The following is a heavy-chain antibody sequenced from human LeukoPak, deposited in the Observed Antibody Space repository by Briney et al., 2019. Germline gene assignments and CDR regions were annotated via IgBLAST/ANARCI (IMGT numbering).Heavy chain of an antibody. CDR1: GYTFSGYY. V-gene: IGHV1-2*02. J-gene: IGHJ4*02. CDR2: INPNSGAP. D-gene: IGHD3-10*01. Sequence: ASVKVSCKASGYTFSGYYIHWVRQAPGQGLEWMAWINPNSGAPNYAEKFEGRVTMTRDTSISTASMTLSRLRSDDTAVYYCARGANFYGSGRDYFDYWGQGTLVTVSS. CDR3: ARGANFYGSGRDYFDY.